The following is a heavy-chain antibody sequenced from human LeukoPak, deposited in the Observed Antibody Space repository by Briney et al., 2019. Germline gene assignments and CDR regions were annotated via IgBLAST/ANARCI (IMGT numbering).Heavy chain of an antibody. CDR2: ISSNGGST. CDR3: VKTGGGEGYYGSGSYYNVFDY. D-gene: IGHD3-10*01. V-gene: IGHV3-64D*06. CDR1: GFTFSSYA. J-gene: IGHJ4*02. Sequence: GGSLRLSCSASGFTFSSYAMHWVRQAPGKGLEYVSAISSNGGSTYYADSVKGRFTISRDNSKNTLCLQMSSLRAEDTAVYYCVKTGGGEGYYGSGSYYNVFDYWGQGTLVTVSS.